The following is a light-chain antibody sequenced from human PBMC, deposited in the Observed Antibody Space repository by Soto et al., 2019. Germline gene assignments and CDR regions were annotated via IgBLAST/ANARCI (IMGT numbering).Light chain of an antibody. CDR2: GAS. CDR3: QQYDSFVLT. Sequence: DIQMTQSPSSLSASVGDRVTITCQASQDIKNSLNWYQQKPGKAPKLLIYGASNLEAGVPSRFSGSGSGTDFTFTISRLQPEDIATYYCQQYDSFVLTFGGGTKVEIK. CDR1: QDIKNS. V-gene: IGKV1-33*01. J-gene: IGKJ4*01.